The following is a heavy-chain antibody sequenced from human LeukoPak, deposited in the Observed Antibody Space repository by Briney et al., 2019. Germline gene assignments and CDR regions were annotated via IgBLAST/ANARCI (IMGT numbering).Heavy chain of an antibody. V-gene: IGHV3-30*02. J-gene: IGHJ3*02. CDR3: ARANDGIAAAGTLSLLAFDI. Sequence: GGSLRLSCAASGFTFSSYGVHWVRQAPGKGLEWVAFIRYDGSNKYYADSVKGRFTISRDNSKNTLYLQMNSLRAEDTAVYYCARANDGIAAAGTLSLLAFDIWGQGTMVTVSS. CDR1: GFTFSSYG. D-gene: IGHD6-13*01. CDR2: IRYDGSNK.